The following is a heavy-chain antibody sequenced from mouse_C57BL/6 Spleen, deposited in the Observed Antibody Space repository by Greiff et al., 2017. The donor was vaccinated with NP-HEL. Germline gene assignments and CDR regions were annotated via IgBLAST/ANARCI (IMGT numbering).Heavy chain of an antibody. CDR3: ARPLTGTGGYFDV. CDR1: GYTFTSYW. Sequence: VQLQQPGTELVKPGASVKLSCKASGYTFTSYWMHWVKQRPGQGLEWIGNINPSNGGTNYNEKFKRKATLTVDKSSSTAYMQLSSLTSEDSAVYYCARPLTGTGGYFDVWGTGTTVTVSS. D-gene: IGHD4-1*01. J-gene: IGHJ1*03. V-gene: IGHV1-53*01. CDR2: INPSNGGT.